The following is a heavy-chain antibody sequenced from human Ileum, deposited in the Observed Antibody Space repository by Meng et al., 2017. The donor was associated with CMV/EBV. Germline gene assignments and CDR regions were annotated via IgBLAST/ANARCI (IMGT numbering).Heavy chain of an antibody. CDR1: GFTLIGNA. CDR3: ARGNTGSSYSAQDY. J-gene: IGHJ4*02. V-gene: IGHV3-30-3*01. D-gene: IGHD2-15*01. Sequence: ASGFTLIGNAMHWVRQAPGKGLEWVAVISYDEANKFYADSVKGRFTISRDNSKNTLYLQMDSLRPEDTAVYYCARGNTGSSYSAQDYWGQGTLVTVSS. CDR2: ISYDEANK.